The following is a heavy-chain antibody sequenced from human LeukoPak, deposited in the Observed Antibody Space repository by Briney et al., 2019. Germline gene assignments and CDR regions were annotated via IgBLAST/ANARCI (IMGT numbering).Heavy chain of an antibody. D-gene: IGHD1-1*01. J-gene: IGHJ4*02. CDR1: GGSISSSGYY. V-gene: IGHV4-39*01. Sequence: SETLSLTCTVSGGSISSSGYYWGWIRQPPGKGLEYIGNIYYGGNTYYNPSLKSRVTISVDTSKKQFSLKLSSVTAADTAVYYCARIRQLAIFDYWGQGALVTVSS. CDR2: IYYGGNT. CDR3: ARIRQLAIFDY.